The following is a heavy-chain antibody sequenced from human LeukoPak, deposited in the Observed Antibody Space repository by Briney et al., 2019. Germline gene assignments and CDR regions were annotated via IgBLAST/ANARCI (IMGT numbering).Heavy chain of an antibody. Sequence: SETLSLTCTVSGGSISSSSYYWGWIRQPPGKGLEWIGSIYYSGSTYYNPSLKSRVTISVDTSKNQFSLKLSSVTAADTAVYYCARANIVVVVAATYPFDPWGQGTLVTVSS. CDR1: GGSISSSSYY. CDR2: IYYSGST. CDR3: ARANIVVVVAATYPFDP. D-gene: IGHD2-15*01. J-gene: IGHJ5*02. V-gene: IGHV4-39*07.